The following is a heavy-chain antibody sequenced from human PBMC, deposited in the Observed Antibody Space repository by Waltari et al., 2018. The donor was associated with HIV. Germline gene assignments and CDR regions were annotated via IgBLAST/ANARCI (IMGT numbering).Heavy chain of an antibody. CDR1: DYSFTRSSYF. J-gene: IGHJ3*02. V-gene: IGHV4-39*02. CDR2: VYYGGTN. Sequence: QLPLQESGPGLVKPWDTLSLPCTVPDYSFTRSSYFWGWLRQAPGKGLEWIGSVYYGGTNYYNPSLKSRATVSADTSRRQFSLRLSAVTAEDMAIYYCARGSGSTYGDSFDMWGQGTRVIVSS. D-gene: IGHD1-26*01. CDR3: ARGSGSTYGDSFDM.